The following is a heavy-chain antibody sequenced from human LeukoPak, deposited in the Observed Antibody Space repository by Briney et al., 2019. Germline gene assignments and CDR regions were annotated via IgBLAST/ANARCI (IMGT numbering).Heavy chain of an antibody. D-gene: IGHD3-10*01. CDR1: GFTFSSYG. CDR3: AKDAKGLLWFGELFVSGYDAFDI. Sequence: GGSLRLSCAASGFTFSSYGMSWVRQAPGKGLEWVSAISGSGGSTYYADSVKGRFTISRDNSKNTLYLQMNSLRAEDTAVYYCAKDAKGLLWFGELFVSGYDAFDIWGQGTMVTVSS. V-gene: IGHV3-23*01. CDR2: ISGSGGST. J-gene: IGHJ3*02.